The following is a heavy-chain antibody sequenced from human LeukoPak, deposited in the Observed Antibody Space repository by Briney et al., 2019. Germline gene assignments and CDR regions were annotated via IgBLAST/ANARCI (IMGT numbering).Heavy chain of an antibody. Sequence: GGSLRLSCAASGFTFSSYWMSWVRQAPGKGLEWVAHIKQDGSEKYYVDSVKGRFTISRDNAKNSLYLQMNSLRAEDTAVYYCARDFYQPRNYYFGMDVWGQGTTVTVSS. CDR1: GFTFSSYW. J-gene: IGHJ6*02. V-gene: IGHV3-7*03. CDR3: ARDFYQPRNYYFGMDV. D-gene: IGHD2-2*01. CDR2: IKQDGSEK.